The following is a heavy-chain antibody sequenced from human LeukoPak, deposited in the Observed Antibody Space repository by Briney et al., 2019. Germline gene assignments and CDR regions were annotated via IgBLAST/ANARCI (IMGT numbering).Heavy chain of an antibody. V-gene: IGHV4-39*07. CDR2: IYYSGST. CDR3: ARGVIGYGGKIGGYYFDY. J-gene: IGHJ4*02. D-gene: IGHD4-23*01. CDR1: GGSISSSSYY. Sequence: SETPSLTCTVSGGSISSSSYYWGWIRQPPGKGLEWIGSIYYSGSTYYNPSLKSRVTISVDTSKNQFSLKLSSVTAADTAVYYCARGVIGYGGKIGGYYFDYWGQGTLVTVSS.